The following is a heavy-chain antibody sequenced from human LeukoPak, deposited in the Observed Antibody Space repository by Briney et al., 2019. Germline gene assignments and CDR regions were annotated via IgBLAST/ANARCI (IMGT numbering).Heavy chain of an antibody. Sequence: GGSLRLSCAASGFTFSSYWMSWVRQAPGKGLEWVASMRQDGGEKYYVDSVKGRFTISRDNAKNSLYLQMNSLRAEDTAVYYCAREWIAVAGTHFDYWGQGTLVTVSS. CDR2: MRQDGGEK. CDR3: AREWIAVAGTHFDY. J-gene: IGHJ4*02. V-gene: IGHV3-7*01. D-gene: IGHD6-19*01. CDR1: GFTFSSYW.